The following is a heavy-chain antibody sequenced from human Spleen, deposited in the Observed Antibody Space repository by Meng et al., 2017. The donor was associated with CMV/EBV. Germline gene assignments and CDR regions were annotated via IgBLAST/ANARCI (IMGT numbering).Heavy chain of an antibody. V-gene: IGHV6-1*01. CDR1: GDSVSSNSAA. CDR2: TYYRSKWYN. D-gene: IGHD6-19*01. J-gene: IGHJ4*02. CDR3: ATATLSSGWHYFDY. Sequence: QVQLQQSGPGLGKPSQTLPLTCAISGDSVSSNSAAWNWIRQSPSRGLEWLGRTYYRSKWYNDYAVSVKSRITINPDTSKNQFSLQLNSVTPEDTAVYYCATATLSSGWHYFDYWGQGTLVTVSS.